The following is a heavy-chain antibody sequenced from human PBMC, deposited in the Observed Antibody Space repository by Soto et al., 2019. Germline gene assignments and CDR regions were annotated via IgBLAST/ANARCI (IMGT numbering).Heavy chain of an antibody. CDR2: INSGSTSI. D-gene: IGHD1-26*01. CDR3: ASSASPDAY. V-gene: IGHV3-48*01. Sequence: EVQLVESGGGLVQPGGSLRLSCVASGFIFSSYSMNWVRQAPGKGLEWISYINSGSTSIYYADSVKGRFTISRDNAKNSLYQQMNSLRAEDTAVYYCASSASPDAYWGQGTLVTVSS. J-gene: IGHJ4*02. CDR1: GFIFSSYS.